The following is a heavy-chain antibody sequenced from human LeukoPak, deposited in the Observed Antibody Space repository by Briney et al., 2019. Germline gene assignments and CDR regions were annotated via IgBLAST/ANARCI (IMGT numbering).Heavy chain of an antibody. V-gene: IGHV3-21*01. CDR3: ARGIAAAGDY. Sequence: GGSLRLSCAASGFTFSSYSMNWVRQAPGKGLEWVSSISSSSSYIYYADSVKGRFTISRDNSKNTLYLQMNSLRAEDTAVYYCARGIAAAGDYWGQGTLVTVSS. CDR2: ISSSSSYI. D-gene: IGHD6-13*01. CDR1: GFTFSSYS. J-gene: IGHJ4*02.